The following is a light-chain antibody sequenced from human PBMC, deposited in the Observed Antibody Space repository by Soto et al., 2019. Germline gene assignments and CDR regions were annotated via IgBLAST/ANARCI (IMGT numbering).Light chain of an antibody. Sequence: DIQMTQSPSSLSASVGNRVTITCRASQSIRSWLAWYQQKRGKAPKVXIYDASSLASGVPSRFSGSGAGTEFTLTISSLQPDDFATDYCQQYNSYSWTFGQGTKVDIK. J-gene: IGKJ1*01. V-gene: IGKV1-5*01. CDR1: QSIRSW. CDR2: DAS. CDR3: QQYNSYSWT.